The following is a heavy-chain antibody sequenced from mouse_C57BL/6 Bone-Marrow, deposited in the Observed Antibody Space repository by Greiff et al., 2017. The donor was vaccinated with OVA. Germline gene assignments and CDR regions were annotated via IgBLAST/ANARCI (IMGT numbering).Heavy chain of an antibody. V-gene: IGHV5-6*01. CDR1: GFTFSSYG. Sequence: VQLKESGGDLVKPGGSLKLSCAASGFTFSSYGMSWVRQTPDKRLEWVATISSGGSYTYYPDSVKGRFTISRDNAKNTLYLQMSSLKSEDTAMYYCARDYGSSSAWFAYWGQGTLVTVSA. CDR2: ISSGGSYT. J-gene: IGHJ3*01. D-gene: IGHD1-1*01. CDR3: ARDYGSSSAWFAY.